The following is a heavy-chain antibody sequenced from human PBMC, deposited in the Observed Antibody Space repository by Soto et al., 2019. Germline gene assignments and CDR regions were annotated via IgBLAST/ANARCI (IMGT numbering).Heavy chain of an antibody. CDR3: ARTPW. CDR1: GFTFSSYA. V-gene: IGHV3-30-3*01. J-gene: IGHJ4*02. Sequence: ESGGGVVQPGRSLRLSCAASGFTFSSYAMHWVRQAPGKGLEWVAVISYDGSNKYYADSVKGRFTISRDNSKNTLYLQMNSLRAEDTAVYYCARTPWWGQGTLVTVSS. CDR2: ISYDGSNK.